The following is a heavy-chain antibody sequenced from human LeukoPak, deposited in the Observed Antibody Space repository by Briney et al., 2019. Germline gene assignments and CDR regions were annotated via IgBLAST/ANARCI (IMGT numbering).Heavy chain of an antibody. CDR2: IIPILGIA. Sequence: SVKVSCKASGGTFSSYAISWVRQAPGQGLEWMGRIIPILGIANYAQKFQGRVTITADKSTSTAYMELSSLRFEDTAVYYCARDDPRGRYDYWGQGTLVTVSS. J-gene: IGHJ4*02. D-gene: IGHD3-10*01. CDR3: ARDDPRGRYDY. V-gene: IGHV1-69*04. CDR1: GGTFSSYA.